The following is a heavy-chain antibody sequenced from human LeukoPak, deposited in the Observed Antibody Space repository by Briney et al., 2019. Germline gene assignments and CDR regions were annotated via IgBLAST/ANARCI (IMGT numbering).Heavy chain of an antibody. J-gene: IGHJ4*02. Sequence: PGRSLRLSCAASGFTFSTHAMHWVRQAPGKGLEWVALILYDGSNEHYADSVKGRFTISRDNSKNRLYLQMNSLRAEDTAVYYCARVPYGSGTYTDYWGQGTLVTVSS. CDR1: GFTFSTHA. D-gene: IGHD3-10*01. V-gene: IGHV3-30-3*01. CDR3: ARVPYGSGTYTDY. CDR2: ILYDGSNE.